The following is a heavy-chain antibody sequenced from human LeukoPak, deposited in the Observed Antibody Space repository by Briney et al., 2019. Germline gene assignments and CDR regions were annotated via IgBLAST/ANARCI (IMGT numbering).Heavy chain of an antibody. Sequence: SETLSLTCTVSGGSISSYYWSWIRQPPGKGLEWIGYIYYSGSTNYNPSLKSRVTISVDTSKNQFSLKLSSVTAADTAVYYCASLSLLEWLYRGWFDPWGQGTLVTVSS. V-gene: IGHV4-59*08. CDR3: ASLSLLEWLYRGWFDP. D-gene: IGHD3-3*01. CDR2: IYYSGST. J-gene: IGHJ5*02. CDR1: GGSISSYY.